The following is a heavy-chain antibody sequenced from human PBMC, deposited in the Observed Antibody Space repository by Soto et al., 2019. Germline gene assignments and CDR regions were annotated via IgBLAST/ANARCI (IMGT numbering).Heavy chain of an antibody. V-gene: IGHV5-51*01. D-gene: IGHD6-6*01. CDR1: GYSFTTYW. J-gene: IGHJ4*02. CDR3: ARPGSSSSDS. CDR2: INPRDSDT. Sequence: PGESLKISCKGSGYSFTTYWIGWVRQMPGKDLEWMGIINPRDSDTRYSPSFQGQVTISADKSINTAYLQWSSLKASDTAMYYCARPGSSSSDSWGQGTLVTVSS.